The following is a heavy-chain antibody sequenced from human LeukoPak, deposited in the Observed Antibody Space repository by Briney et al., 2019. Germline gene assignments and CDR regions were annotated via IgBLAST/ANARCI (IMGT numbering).Heavy chain of an antibody. J-gene: IGHJ3*02. V-gene: IGHV3-48*04. Sequence: PGGALRLSCAASGFPLSDYALNWVRQAPGKGLEWVSYISSSSSTIYYADSVKGRFTISRDNAKNSLYLQMNSLRAEDTAVYYCARDQRTTMIVVVTDSDAFDIWGQGTMVTVSS. CDR3: ARDQRTTMIVVVTDSDAFDI. D-gene: IGHD3-22*01. CDR2: ISSSSSTI. CDR1: GFPLSDYA.